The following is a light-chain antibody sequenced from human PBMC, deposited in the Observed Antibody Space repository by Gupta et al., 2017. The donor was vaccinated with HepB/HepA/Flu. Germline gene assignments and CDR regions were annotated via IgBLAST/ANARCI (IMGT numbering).Light chain of an antibody. Sequence: SALTQPASVSGSPGQSITISCTGVNSDLGTNNYVSWYQQHPDKAPNLIIYDVSDRPSGVADRLSGSKSGNTAAMTIFGLQAGEEADYYCCSYTTNSTIGVVFGGGTRLTV. CDR2: DVS. CDR3: CSYTTNSTIGVV. CDR1: NSDLGTNNY. V-gene: IGLV2-14*03. J-gene: IGLJ2*01.